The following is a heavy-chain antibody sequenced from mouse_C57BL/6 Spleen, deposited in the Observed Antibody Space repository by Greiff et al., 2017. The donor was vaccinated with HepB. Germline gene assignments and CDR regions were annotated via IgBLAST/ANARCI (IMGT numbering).Heavy chain of an antibody. J-gene: IGHJ4*01. CDR3: AKEGAYYSNPYAMDY. V-gene: IGHV1-55*01. CDR1: GYTFTSYW. Sequence: QVQLQQPGAELVKPGASVKMSCKASGYTFTSYWITWVKQRPGQGLEWIGDIYPGSGSTNYNEKFKSKATQTVDTSSSTAYMQLSSLTSEDSAVYYGAKEGAYYSNPYAMDYWGQGTSVTVSS. CDR2: IYPGSGST. D-gene: IGHD2-5*01.